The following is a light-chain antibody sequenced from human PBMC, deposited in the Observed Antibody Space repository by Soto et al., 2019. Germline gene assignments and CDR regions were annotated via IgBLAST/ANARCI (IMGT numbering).Light chain of an antibody. CDR1: STDVGSYNL. Sequence: QSALTQPASVSGSPGQSFTISCTGTSTDVGSYNLASWYQQHPGKAPKLMIFEVIKRPSGVSNRFSGSKSGNTASLTISGLQAEDEADYYCCSYAGSDTWVFGGGTKLTVL. J-gene: IGLJ3*02. V-gene: IGLV2-23*02. CDR3: CSYAGSDTWV. CDR2: EVI.